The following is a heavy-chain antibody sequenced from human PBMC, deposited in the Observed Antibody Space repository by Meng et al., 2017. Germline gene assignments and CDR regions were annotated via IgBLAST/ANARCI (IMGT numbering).Heavy chain of an antibody. CDR1: GGSISSYDW. CDR3: AREVDDSSCYYFDY. D-gene: IGHD3-22*01. Sequence: SETLSLTCAVSGGSISSYDWWRWVRQPPGEGVEWFGEIYHSGSTNYNPSLKSRVTISVDKTKNQLSLKLSSVTAADTALYYCAREVDDSSCYYFDYWGQGTLVTVSS. V-gene: IGHV4-4*02. J-gene: IGHJ4*02. CDR2: IYHSGST.